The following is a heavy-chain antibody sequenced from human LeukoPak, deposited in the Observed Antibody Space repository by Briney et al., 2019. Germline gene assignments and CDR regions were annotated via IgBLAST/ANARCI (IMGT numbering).Heavy chain of an antibody. CDR3: ARVSSGWYDPAFNY. CDR1: GFTFSSYS. CDR2: ISSSSSYI. D-gene: IGHD6-19*01. J-gene: IGHJ4*02. V-gene: IGHV3-21*01. Sequence: PGGSLRLSCAASGFTFSSYSMNWVRQAPGKGLEWVSSISSSSSYIYYADSVKGRFTISRDNAKNSLYLQMNSLRAEDTAVYYCARVSSGWYDPAFNYWGQGTLVTVSS.